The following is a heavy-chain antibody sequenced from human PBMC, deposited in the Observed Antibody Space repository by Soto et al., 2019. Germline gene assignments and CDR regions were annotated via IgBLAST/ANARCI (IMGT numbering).Heavy chain of an antibody. Sequence: GGSLRLSCAASGFTFSSYAIIWVRQAPGKGLEWVSTISGGGDGSYYADSVKGRFTISRDNSKKTLYLQMNSLRVEDTAVYYCAKDKDSVSADYWGQGTLVTVSS. CDR3: AKDKDSVSADY. J-gene: IGHJ4*02. CDR2: ISGGGDGS. V-gene: IGHV3-23*01. D-gene: IGHD3-10*01. CDR1: GFTFSSYA.